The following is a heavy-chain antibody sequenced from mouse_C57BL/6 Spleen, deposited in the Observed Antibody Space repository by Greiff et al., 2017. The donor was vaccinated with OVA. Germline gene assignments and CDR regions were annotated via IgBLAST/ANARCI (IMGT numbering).Heavy chain of an antibody. D-gene: IGHD1-1*01. CDR3: ARHEDDYYGSSYGGAWFAY. Sequence: QVQLQQSGAELVKPGASVKLSCKASGSTLTEYTIHWVKQRSGQGLEWIGWFYPESGGIKYNKKFKAKATLTADKSSSTVYMELSRLTSEDSAVYVCARHEDDYYGSSYGGAWFAYWGQGTLVTVSA. V-gene: IGHV1-62-2*01. CDR2: FYPESGGI. CDR1: GSTLTEYT. J-gene: IGHJ3*01.